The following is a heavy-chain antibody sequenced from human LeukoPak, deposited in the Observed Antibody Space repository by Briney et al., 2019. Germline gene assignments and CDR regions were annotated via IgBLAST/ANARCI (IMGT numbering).Heavy chain of an antibody. CDR1: GFTFSSYW. V-gene: IGHV3-7*03. Sequence: PGGSLRLSCAASGFTFSSYWMSWVRQAPGKGLEWVANIKQDGSEKYYVDSVKGRFTISRDNAKNSLYLQMNSLRAEDTAVYYCARGQPYYYDSSGYYRYHYTHDAFDIWGQGTMDTVSS. J-gene: IGHJ3*02. D-gene: IGHD3-22*01. CDR2: IKQDGSEK. CDR3: ARGQPYYYDSSGYYRYHYTHDAFDI.